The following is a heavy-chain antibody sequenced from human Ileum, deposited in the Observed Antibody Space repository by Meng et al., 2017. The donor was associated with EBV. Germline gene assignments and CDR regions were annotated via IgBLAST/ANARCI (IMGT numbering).Heavy chain of an antibody. D-gene: IGHD2-21*02. Sequence: LHLQESDPGLVKPSEPLSLPCSVSGGSITSYSYYWGWIRQPPGKGLEWIATIYHTGSTYYNPSLKSRVTISVDTSKNEFSLKVTSVTAADTALYYCARRDTAWFDPWGRGTLVTVSS. CDR1: GGSITSYSYY. J-gene: IGHJ5*02. V-gene: IGHV4-39*01. CDR2: IYHTGST. CDR3: ARRDTAWFDP.